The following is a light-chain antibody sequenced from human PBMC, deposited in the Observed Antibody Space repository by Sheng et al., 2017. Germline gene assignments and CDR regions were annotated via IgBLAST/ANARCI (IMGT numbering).Light chain of an antibody. V-gene: IGLV1-44*01. CDR3: AAWDDSLNGRGV. CDR1: TSNIGTNF. J-gene: IGLJ3*02. CDR2: SNN. Sequence: QSVLTQPPSASGTPGQRVTISCYGSTSNIGTNFVNWYQQLPGTAPKLLIHSNNQRPSGVPDRFSGSMSGTSASLAISGLQSEDEADYYCAAWDDSLNGRGVFGGGTKLTVL.